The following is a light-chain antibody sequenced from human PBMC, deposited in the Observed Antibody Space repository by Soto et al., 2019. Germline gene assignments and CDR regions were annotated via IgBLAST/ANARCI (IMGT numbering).Light chain of an antibody. V-gene: IGLV1-47*02. J-gene: IGLJ1*01. Sequence: QLVLTQPPSASETPGQRVTISCSGSSSNIGNNYVYWYHQLPGTAPKLLIYSNNQRPSGVPDRFSGSKSGTSASLAISGLRSEDEADYYCAAWDDSLSGYVFGAGTKLTVL. CDR3: AAWDDSLSGYV. CDR2: SNN. CDR1: SSNIGNNY.